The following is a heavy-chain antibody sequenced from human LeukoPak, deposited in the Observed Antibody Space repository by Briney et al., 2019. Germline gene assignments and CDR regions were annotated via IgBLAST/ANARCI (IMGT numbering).Heavy chain of an antibody. D-gene: IGHD5-24*01. Sequence: GASVKVSCKASGYTFTNYAMHWVRQAPGQRPEWLGWINPANGYAKYSQELQGRVLITRDTSASTAYMELSSLRPEDMAIYYCAIRDGHTDHWGQGTLVTVSS. CDR2: INPANGYA. CDR3: AIRDGHTDH. CDR1: GYTFTNYA. J-gene: IGHJ4*02. V-gene: IGHV1-3*03.